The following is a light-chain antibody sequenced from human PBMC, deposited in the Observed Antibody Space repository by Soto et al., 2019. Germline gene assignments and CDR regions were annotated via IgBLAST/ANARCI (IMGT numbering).Light chain of an antibody. V-gene: IGLV2-8*01. J-gene: IGLJ1*01. CDR1: RDDVGGYNY. CDR2: EVY. Sequence: QSVLTQPPSASGSPGQSVTISCTGTRDDVGGYNYVSWFQHHPGKAPKLMIYEVYKRPSGVPARFSGSKSGNTASLTVSGLQAGDEAIYYCSSYVFGTGTKVTVL. CDR3: SSYV.